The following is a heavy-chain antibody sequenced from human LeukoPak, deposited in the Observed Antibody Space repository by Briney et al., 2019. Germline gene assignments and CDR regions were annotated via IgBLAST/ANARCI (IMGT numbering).Heavy chain of an antibody. CDR3: AKVGYYDSSGYLDY. CDR1: GFTFDDYA. V-gene: IGHV3-9*01. D-gene: IGHD3-22*01. CDR2: ISWNSGSI. Sequence: GGSLRLSCAASGFTFDDYAMHWVRQAPGKGLEWVSGISWNSGSIGYADPVKGRFTISRDNAKNSLYLQMNSLRAEDTALYYCAKVGYYDSSGYLDYWGQGTLVTVSS. J-gene: IGHJ4*02.